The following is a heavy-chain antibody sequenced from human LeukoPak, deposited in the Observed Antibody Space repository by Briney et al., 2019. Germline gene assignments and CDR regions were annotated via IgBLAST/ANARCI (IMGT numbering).Heavy chain of an antibody. J-gene: IGHJ6*02. D-gene: IGHD3-16*02. CDR3: ARSFRFYYYGMDV. V-gene: IGHV4-59*01. CDR1: GGSISIYY. Sequence: SETLSLTCTVSGGSISIYYWSWIRQPPGKGLEWIGYIYNSGSTNYNPSLKSRVTISVDTSKNRFSLKLSSVTAADTAVYYCARSFRFYYYGMDVWGQGTTVTVSS. CDR2: IYNSGST.